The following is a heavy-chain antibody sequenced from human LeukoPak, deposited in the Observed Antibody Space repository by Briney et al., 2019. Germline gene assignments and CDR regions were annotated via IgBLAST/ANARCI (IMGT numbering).Heavy chain of an antibody. CDR2: ISHDGGAE. D-gene: IGHD6-19*01. Sequence: QTGGSLRLSCAVSGFTIRIYGMHWVRQAPGKGLEWVAMISHDGGAEHYGDSVKGRFTISRDDSKNTLYLQMNSLSTEDTALYYCAKDWGSSDWYTYFDPWGQGTLVTVSS. CDR1: GFTIRIYG. CDR3: AKDWGSSDWYTYFDP. J-gene: IGHJ5*02. V-gene: IGHV3-30*18.